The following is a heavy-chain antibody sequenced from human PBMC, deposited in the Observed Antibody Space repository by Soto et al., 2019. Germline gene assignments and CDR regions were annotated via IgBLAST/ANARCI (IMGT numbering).Heavy chain of an antibody. CDR1: GYTFTSYA. D-gene: IGHD3-3*01. V-gene: IGHV1-3*01. J-gene: IGHJ6*02. CDR3: ARSRPSDYDFWSGYAPAPLFDYYYGMDV. Sequence: GASVKVSCKASGYTFTSYAMHWVRQAPGQRLEWMGWINAGNGNTKYSQKFQGRVTITADESTSTAYMELSSLRSEDTAVYYCARSRPSDYDFWSGYAPAPLFDYYYGMDVWGQGTTVTVSS. CDR2: INAGNGNT.